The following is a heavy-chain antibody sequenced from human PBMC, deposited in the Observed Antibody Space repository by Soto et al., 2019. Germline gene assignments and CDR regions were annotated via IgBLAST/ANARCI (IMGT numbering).Heavy chain of an antibody. D-gene: IGHD3-22*01. CDR1: GGSISSSSYY. V-gene: IGHV4-39*01. CDR2: IYYSGST. Sequence: SETLFLTCTVSGGSISSSSYYWGWIRQPPGKGLEWIGSIYYSGSTYYNPSLKSRVTISVDTSKNQFSLKLSSVTAADTAVYYCARHGEYYYDSSGYYFDYWGQGTLVTVSS. J-gene: IGHJ4*02. CDR3: ARHGEYYYDSSGYYFDY.